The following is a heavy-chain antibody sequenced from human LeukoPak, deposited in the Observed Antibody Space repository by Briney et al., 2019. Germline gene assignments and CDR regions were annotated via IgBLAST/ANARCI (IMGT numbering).Heavy chain of an antibody. CDR3: ARDRGCGDCYPPANDAFDI. CDR1: GFTVSSYY. CDR2: IYSGGST. Sequence: GGSLTLSCAASGFTVSSYYMSWVRHAPGKGLEWVSVIYSGGSTYYADSVKGRFTISRDNSKSTLYLQMNSLRAEDTAVYYCARDRGCGDCYPPANDAFDIWGQGTMVTVSS. J-gene: IGHJ3*02. V-gene: IGHV3-66*01. D-gene: IGHD2-21*02.